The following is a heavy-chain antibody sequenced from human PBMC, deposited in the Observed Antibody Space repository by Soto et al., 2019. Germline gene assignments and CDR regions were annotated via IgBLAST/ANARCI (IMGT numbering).Heavy chain of an antibody. V-gene: IGHV4-59*01. D-gene: IGHD4-17*01. CDR2: IYYSGST. CDR3: ARRLYGGNSDDAFDI. CDR1: GGSISSYY. J-gene: IGHJ3*02. Sequence: SETLSLTCTVSGGSISSYYWSWIRQPPGKGLEWIGYIYYSGSTNYNPSLKSRVTISVDTSKNQFSLKLSSVTAADTAVYYCARRLYGGNSDDAFDIWGQGTMVTVSS.